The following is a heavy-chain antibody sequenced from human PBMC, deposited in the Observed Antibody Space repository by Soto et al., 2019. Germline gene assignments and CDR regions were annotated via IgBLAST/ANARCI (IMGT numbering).Heavy chain of an antibody. J-gene: IGHJ4*02. D-gene: IGHD4-4*01. V-gene: IGHV3-23*01. CDR3: AKDRDDYRNYVFDY. CDR1: GFTFTNYA. Sequence: EVQLLESGGGLVQPGGSLRLSCAASGFTFTNYAMTWVRQAPGKGLEWVSISSGSGSGGSTNYADSVKGRFTISRDNSKNTLYLQMTSLSVEDTAVYYCAKDRDDYRNYVFDYWGQGTLVTVSS. CDR2: SSGSGSGGST.